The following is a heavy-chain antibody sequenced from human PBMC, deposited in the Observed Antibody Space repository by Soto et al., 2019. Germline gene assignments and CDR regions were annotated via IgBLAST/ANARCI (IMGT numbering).Heavy chain of an antibody. CDR1: GYTFSSYG. J-gene: IGHJ3*02. CDR3: ARPWQWEHEIDAFDI. V-gene: IGHV1-18*01. Sequence: ASVKVSCKASGYTFSSYGITWVRQAPGQGREWMGWISAYNGNTNYAQNLQDRVTMTTDTSTSTAYMEVRRLRSDDTAVYYCARPWQWEHEIDAFDIWGQGTMVTVSS. CDR2: ISAYNGNT. D-gene: IGHD1-26*01.